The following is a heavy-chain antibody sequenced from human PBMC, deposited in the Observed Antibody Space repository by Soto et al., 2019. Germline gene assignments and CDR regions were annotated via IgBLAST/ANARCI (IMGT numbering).Heavy chain of an antibody. J-gene: IGHJ4*02. Sequence: GASVKVSCKVSGYTLTELSMHWVRQAPGKGLEWMGGFDPEDGETIYAQKFQDRVTMTTDTAATTAYMELRSLTSDDSAMYFCARDTSHYFDHWGQGILVTVSS. D-gene: IGHD2-2*01. CDR3: ARDTSHYFDH. V-gene: IGHV1-24*01. CDR2: FDPEDGET. CDR1: GYTLTELS.